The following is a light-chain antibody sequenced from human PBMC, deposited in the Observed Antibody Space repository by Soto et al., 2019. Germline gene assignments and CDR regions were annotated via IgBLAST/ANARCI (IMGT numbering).Light chain of an antibody. Sequence: SGSPGQSITISCTGSGSDIGAYNYVSWYQQHPGKAPKLLIHGVTRRPSGVSSRFSASKSAYTASLTISGLQAEDEANYYCSSFTTSYFYVFGPGTKVTVL. CDR2: GVT. J-gene: IGLJ1*01. V-gene: IGLV2-14*01. CDR1: GSDIGAYNY. CDR3: SSFTTSYFYV.